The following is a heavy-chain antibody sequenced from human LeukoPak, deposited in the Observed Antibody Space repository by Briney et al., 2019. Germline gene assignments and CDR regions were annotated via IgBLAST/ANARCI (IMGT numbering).Heavy chain of an antibody. D-gene: IGHD3-22*01. CDR3: AKGSMIVVVITTFWAPQPQFDI. CDR1: GGSISSSNW. Sequence: PSETLSLTCAVSGGSISSSNWWSWVRQPPGKGLEWIGEIYHSGSTNYNPSLKSRVTISVDKSKNQFSLKLSSVTAADTAVYYCAKGSMIVVVITTFWAPQPQFDIWGQGTMVTVSS. J-gene: IGHJ3*02. CDR2: IYHSGST. V-gene: IGHV4-4*02.